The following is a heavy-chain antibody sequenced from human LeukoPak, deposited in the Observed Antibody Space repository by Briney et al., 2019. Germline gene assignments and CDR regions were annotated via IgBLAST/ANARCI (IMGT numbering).Heavy chain of an antibody. CDR2: IIPIFGTA. CDR3: ARHRDDYYDSRDFSPSDI. Sequence: ASVKVSCKASGYTFTSYAMNWVRQAPGQGLEWMGGIIPIFGTANYAQKFQGRVTITADESTSTAYMELSGLRSEDTAVYFCARHRDDYYDSRDFSPSDIWGQGTMVTVSS. J-gene: IGHJ3*02. D-gene: IGHD3-22*01. V-gene: IGHV1-69*13. CDR1: GYTFTSYA.